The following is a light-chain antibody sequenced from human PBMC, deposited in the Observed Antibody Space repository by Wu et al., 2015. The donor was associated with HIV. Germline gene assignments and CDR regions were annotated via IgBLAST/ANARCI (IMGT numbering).Light chain of an antibody. V-gene: IGKV1-8*01. CDR1: QGISSY. Sequence: AIRITQSPSSLSASTGDRVTITCRASQGISSYLAWYQQRPGKAPKLLIYAASTLQSGVPSRFSGSGSGTDFTLTISCLQSEDFATYYCQKYNTAPWTFGQG. CDR3: QKYNTAPWT. J-gene: IGKJ1*01. CDR2: AAS.